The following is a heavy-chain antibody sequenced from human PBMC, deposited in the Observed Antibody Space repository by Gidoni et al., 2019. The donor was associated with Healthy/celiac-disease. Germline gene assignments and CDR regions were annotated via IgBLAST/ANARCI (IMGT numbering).Heavy chain of an antibody. CDR3: AKVQTPQGETYYDFWSGYYQGGVFDY. J-gene: IGHJ4*02. D-gene: IGHD3-3*01. V-gene: IGHV3-9*01. Sequence: EVQLVESGGGLVQPGRSLRLSCAASGFTFDDYAMHWFRPAPGKGLEWVSGISWNRGSIGYADSVKGRFTISRDNAKNSLYLQMNSLRAEDTALYYCAKVQTPQGETYYDFWSGYYQGGVFDYWGQGTLVTVSS. CDR2: ISWNRGSI. CDR1: GFTFDDYA.